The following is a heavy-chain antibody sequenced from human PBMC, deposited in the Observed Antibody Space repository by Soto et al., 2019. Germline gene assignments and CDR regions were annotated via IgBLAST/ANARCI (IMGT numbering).Heavy chain of an antibody. V-gene: IGHV3-30*18. Sequence: QVNLVESGGGVVQPGRSLRLSCAASGFTFSDYGMHWVRQAPGKGLEWVAAISHDGSNKFYGDSVKGRFTISRDNSKNTLLLQPDSLRYEDTAVYFCAKEARSRAVTATRVYGMDVRGQGNTVAVAS. CDR1: GFTFSDYG. CDR2: ISHDGSNK. CDR3: AKEARSRAVTATRVYGMDV. J-gene: IGHJ6*02. D-gene: IGHD4-17*01.